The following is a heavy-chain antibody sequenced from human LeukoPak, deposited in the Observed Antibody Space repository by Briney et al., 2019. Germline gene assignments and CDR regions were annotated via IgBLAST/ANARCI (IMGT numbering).Heavy chain of an antibody. Sequence: GGSLRLSCAASGFTFSSYSMNWVRQAPGKGLEWVSSISSSSSYIYYADPVKGRFTISRDNAKNSLYLQMNSLRAEDTAVYYCARGFGGSSVRTFDYWGQGTLVTVSS. CDR2: ISSSSSYI. CDR1: GFTFSSYS. V-gene: IGHV3-21*01. D-gene: IGHD2-15*01. CDR3: ARGFGGSSVRTFDY. J-gene: IGHJ4*02.